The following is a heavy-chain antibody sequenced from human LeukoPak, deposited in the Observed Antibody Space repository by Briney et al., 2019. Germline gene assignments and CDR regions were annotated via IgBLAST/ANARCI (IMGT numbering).Heavy chain of an antibody. V-gene: IGHV4-39*01. D-gene: IGHD4-23*01. CDR2: IYYSGST. CDR1: GGSISSSSYY. J-gene: IGHJ4*02. CDR3: ARQGLDGGAFY. Sequence: SETLSLTCTVSGGSISSSSYYWGWIRQPPGGGLEWIGSIYYSGSTYYTPSRKSRATISVDTSKNQFSLKLSSVTAADTAVYYCARQGLDGGAFYWGQGTLVTVSS.